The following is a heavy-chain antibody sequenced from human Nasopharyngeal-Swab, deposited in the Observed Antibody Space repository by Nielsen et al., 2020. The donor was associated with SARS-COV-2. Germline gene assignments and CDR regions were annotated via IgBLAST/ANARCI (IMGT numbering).Heavy chain of an antibody. V-gene: IGHV3-74*01. CDR3: ARLRWCVDY. Sequence: WIRQPPGKGLVWVSRINSDGSSTSYADSVKGRFTISRDNAKDTLYLQMNSLRAEDTAVYYCARLRWCVDYWGQGTLVTVSS. D-gene: IGHD4-23*01. CDR2: INSDGSST. J-gene: IGHJ4*02.